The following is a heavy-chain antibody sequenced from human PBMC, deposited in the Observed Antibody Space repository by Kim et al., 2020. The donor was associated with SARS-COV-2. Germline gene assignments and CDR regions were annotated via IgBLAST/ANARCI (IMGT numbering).Heavy chain of an antibody. CDR2: ISDDGSNK. CDR1: GITFSSYG. Sequence: GGSLRLSCAASGITFSSYGMHWVRQAPGKGLEWVAVISDDGSNKNYADSVKGRFTISRDNSKNTLYLQMNSLRDEDTAVYYCAKDLKTGVGSGWYSYYYGMDFWGQGTLVTVSS. V-gene: IGHV3-30*18. J-gene: IGHJ6*02. CDR3: AKDLKTGVGSGWYSYYYGMDF. D-gene: IGHD6-19*01.